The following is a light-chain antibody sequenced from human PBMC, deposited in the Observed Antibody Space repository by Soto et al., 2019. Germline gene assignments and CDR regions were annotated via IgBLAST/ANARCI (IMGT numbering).Light chain of an antibody. Sequence: QSALTQPASVSGSPGQSITISCTGTSSDVGSYNLVSWYQQHPGKAPKLMIYEGSKRPSGVSNRFSGSKSGNTASLTIPGLQAEDVADYYCCSYAGSVVFGGGTKLTVL. CDR1: SSDVGSYNL. CDR2: EGS. J-gene: IGLJ2*01. V-gene: IGLV2-23*01. CDR3: CSYAGSVV.